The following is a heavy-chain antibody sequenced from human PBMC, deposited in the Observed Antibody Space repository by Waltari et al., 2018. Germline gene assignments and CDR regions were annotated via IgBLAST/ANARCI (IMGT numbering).Heavy chain of an antibody. CDR1: GFPFSSYE. V-gene: IGHV3-48*03. CDR3: ARDPAQGHFDY. Sequence: EVQLVESGGGLVQPGGSLRLSCAASGFPFSSYEMHWVRQAPGKGLEWVSYISSSGSTIYYADSVKGRFTISRDNAKNSLYLQMNSLRAEDTAVYYCARDPAQGHFDYWGQGTLVTVSS. J-gene: IGHJ4*02. CDR2: ISSSGSTI.